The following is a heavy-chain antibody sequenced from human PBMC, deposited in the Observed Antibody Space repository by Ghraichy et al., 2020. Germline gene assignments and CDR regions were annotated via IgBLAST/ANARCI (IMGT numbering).Heavy chain of an antibody. D-gene: IGHD6-19*01. CDR2: IKQDGSEK. CDR3: VRGMGWYFGY. Sequence: GALRHSCAASGFTFSRDWMHWVRQAPGKGLEWVATIKQDGSEKVYVDSVKGRFTISRDNAKNSLYLQLNSLRDEDTAVYYCVRGMGWYFGYCGQGTLVTVSS. J-gene: IGHJ4*02. CDR1: GFTFSRDW. V-gene: IGHV3-7*03.